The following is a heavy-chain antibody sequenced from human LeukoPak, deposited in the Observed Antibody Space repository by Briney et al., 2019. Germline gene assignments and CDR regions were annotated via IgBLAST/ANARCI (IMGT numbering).Heavy chain of an antibody. V-gene: IGHV4-59*01. D-gene: IGHD3-10*01. Sequence: PSETLSLTCTVSGGSISSYYWSWIRQPPGKGLEWIGYIYYSGSTNYNPSLKSQVTISVDTSKNQFSLKLSSVTAADTAVYYCARGSVWFGSLSYFDYWGQGTLVTVSS. CDR1: GGSISSYY. J-gene: IGHJ4*02. CDR2: IYYSGST. CDR3: ARGSVWFGSLSYFDY.